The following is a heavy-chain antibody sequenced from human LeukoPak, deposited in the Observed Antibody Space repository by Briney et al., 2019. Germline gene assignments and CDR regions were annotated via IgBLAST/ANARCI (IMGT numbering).Heavy chain of an antibody. CDR3: GKHSGSYQTAFGY. J-gene: IGHJ4*02. Sequence: QPGGSLRLSCAASGFTFSSYGMHWVRQAPGKGLEWVAVISYDGSNKYYADSVKGRFTISRDNSKNTLYLQMNSLRAEDTAVYYCGKHSGSYQTAFGYWGQGTLVTVSS. CDR1: GFTFSSYG. D-gene: IGHD1-26*01. V-gene: IGHV3-30*18. CDR2: ISYDGSNK.